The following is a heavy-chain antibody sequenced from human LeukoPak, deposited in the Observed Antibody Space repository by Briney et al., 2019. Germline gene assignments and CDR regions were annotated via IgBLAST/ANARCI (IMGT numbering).Heavy chain of an antibody. V-gene: IGHV3-23*01. CDR1: GFTFSSYA. CDR3: ATTRNPSDYGDYYFDY. Sequence: GGSLRLSCAASGFTFSSYAMSWARQAPGKGLEWVSAISGSGGSTYYADSVKGRFTISRDNSKNTLYLQMNSLRAEDTAVYYCATTRNPSDYGDYYFDYWGQGTLVTVSS. D-gene: IGHD4-17*01. CDR2: ISGSGGST. J-gene: IGHJ4*02.